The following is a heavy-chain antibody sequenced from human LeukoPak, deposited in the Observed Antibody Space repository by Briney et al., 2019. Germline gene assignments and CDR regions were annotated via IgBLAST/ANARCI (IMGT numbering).Heavy chain of an antibody. V-gene: IGHV4-34*01. J-gene: IGHJ3*02. CDR2: INHSGST. D-gene: IGHD2-15*01. CDR1: GGSFSGYY. Sequence: SETLSLTCAVYGGSFSGYYWSWIRQPPGKGLEWIGEINHSGSTNYNPSLKSRVTISVDTSKNQFSLKLSSVTAADTAVYYCAGEEFMGDCSGGSCRQDDAFDIWGQGTMVTVSS. CDR3: AGEEFMGDCSGGSCRQDDAFDI.